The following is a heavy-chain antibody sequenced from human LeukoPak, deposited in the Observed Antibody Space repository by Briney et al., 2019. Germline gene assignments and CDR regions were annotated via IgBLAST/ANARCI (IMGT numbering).Heavy chain of an antibody. J-gene: IGHJ4*02. CDR1: GYTFTSYD. V-gene: IGHV1-8*01. Sequence: ASVKVSCKASGYTFTSYDINWVRPATGQGLEWMGWMNPNSGNTGYAQKFQGRVTMTRNTSISTAYMELSSLRSEDTAVYYCARGRIDYDFWSGYSTVYFDYWGQGTLVTVSS. CDR2: MNPNSGNT. D-gene: IGHD3-3*01. CDR3: ARGRIDYDFWSGYSTVYFDY.